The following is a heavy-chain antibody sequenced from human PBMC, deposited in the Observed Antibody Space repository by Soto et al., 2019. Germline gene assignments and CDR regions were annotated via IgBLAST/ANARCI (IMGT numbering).Heavy chain of an antibody. CDR2: IYSGGSA. J-gene: IGHJ4*02. CDR1: GFTVSSNY. V-gene: IGHV3-66*04. D-gene: IGHD5-18*01. Sequence: EVQLLESGGGLVQPGGSLRLSCAASGFTVSSNYMSWVHQAPGKGLEWVSVIYSGGSAYYADSVKGRFTISRDNSKNTLYLQMNSLRAEDTAVYYCARHGYSYGGGYFDYWGQGTLVTVSS. CDR3: ARHGYSYGGGYFDY.